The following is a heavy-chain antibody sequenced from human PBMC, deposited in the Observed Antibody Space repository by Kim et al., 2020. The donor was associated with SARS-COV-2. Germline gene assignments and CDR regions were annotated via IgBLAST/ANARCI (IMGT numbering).Heavy chain of an antibody. J-gene: IGHJ4*02. D-gene: IGHD1-26*01. Sequence: YYADSLKGRFTIPRDKAKNSLFMQMNSLRAEDTAVDYCARAESRVGYFDYWGQGTLVTVSS. V-gene: IGHV3-21*01. CDR3: ARAESRVGYFDY.